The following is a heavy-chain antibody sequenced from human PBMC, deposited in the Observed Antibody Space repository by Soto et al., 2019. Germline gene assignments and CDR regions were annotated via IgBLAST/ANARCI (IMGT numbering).Heavy chain of an antibody. CDR1: WFTFSIYW. Sequence: LXLSFAASWFTFSIYWMHWVRQAPGKGLEWVSRIEGDGSSTTSADSVKGRFTVSRDDARNTLYLQMSSLRADDTAIYYCAREGLDTAGFFDVWGQGTMVTVSS. CDR2: IEGDGSST. D-gene: IGHD6-13*01. V-gene: IGHV3-74*01. CDR3: AREGLDTAGFFDV. J-gene: IGHJ3*01.